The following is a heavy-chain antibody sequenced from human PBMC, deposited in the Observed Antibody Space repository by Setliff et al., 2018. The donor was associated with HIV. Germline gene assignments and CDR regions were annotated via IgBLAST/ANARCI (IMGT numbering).Heavy chain of an antibody. CDR1: GYTFTYYA. D-gene: IGHD3-10*01. CDR2: INTNTGNP. Sequence: WASVKVSCKASGYTFTYYAMNWVRQAPGQGLEWMGWINTNTGNPTYAQDFTGRFVFSLDTSVSTAYLQISSLKAEDTAVYYCARDPGRRAPTYYYMDVWGKGTTVTVSS. J-gene: IGHJ6*03. V-gene: IGHV7-4-1*02. CDR3: ARDPGRRAPTYYYMDV.